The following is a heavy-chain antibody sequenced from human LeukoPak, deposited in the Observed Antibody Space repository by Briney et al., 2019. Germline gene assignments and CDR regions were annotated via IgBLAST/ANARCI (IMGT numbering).Heavy chain of an antibody. V-gene: IGHV1-8*01. J-gene: IGHJ4*02. D-gene: IGHD3-10*01. CDR2: MNPNSGNT. CDR3: ARVIRRGYYGSGSEFDY. Sequence: ASVKVSCKGSRYTFTSYDINWVRQATGQGLEWMGWMNPNSGNTGYAQKFQGRVTMTRNTSISTAYMELSSLRSEDTAVYYCARVIRRGYYGSGSEFDYWGQGTLVTVSS. CDR1: RYTFTSYD.